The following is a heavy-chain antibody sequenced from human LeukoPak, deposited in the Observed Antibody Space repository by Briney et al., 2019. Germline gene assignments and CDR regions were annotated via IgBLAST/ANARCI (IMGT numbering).Heavy chain of an antibody. Sequence: GGSLRLSCAASGFTFSSYAMSWVRQTSGKGLEWVSALSGSGGSTYYADSVKGRFTISRDNSKNTLYLQVNSLRAEDTAVYYCAKIGDFDYWGQGILVTVSS. CDR3: AKIGDFDY. CDR1: GFTFSSYA. CDR2: LSGSGGST. J-gene: IGHJ4*02. V-gene: IGHV3-23*01.